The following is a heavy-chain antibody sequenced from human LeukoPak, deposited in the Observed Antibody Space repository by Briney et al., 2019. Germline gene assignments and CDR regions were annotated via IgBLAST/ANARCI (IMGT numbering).Heavy chain of an antibody. D-gene: IGHD6-25*01. CDR3: AAGGTYSSGEEFDC. J-gene: IGHJ4*02. Sequence: ASVKVSCKASGGTFSSYAISWVRQAPGQGLEWMGGIIPIFGTANYAQKFQGRVTITTDESTSTAYMELSSLRSEDTAVYYCAAGGTYSSGEEFDCWGQGTLVTVSS. CDR2: IIPIFGTA. CDR1: GGTFSSYA. V-gene: IGHV1-69*05.